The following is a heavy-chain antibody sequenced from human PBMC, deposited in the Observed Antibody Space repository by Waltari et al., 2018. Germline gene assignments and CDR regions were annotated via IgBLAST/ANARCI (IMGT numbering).Heavy chain of an antibody. CDR2: VYHNGNT. V-gene: IGHV4-38-2*02. D-gene: IGHD3-9*01. CDR1: GYSISSGYY. J-gene: IGHJ4*02. CDR3: ARGALTLYYFDY. Sequence: QVQLQESGPGLLKPSETLSLTCNVSGYSISSGYYWGWIRQSPGKGLEWIGSVYHNGNTYYKPSLKGRVTISLDTSKNKFSLERSSVTAADTAVYYCARGALTLYYFDYWGQGTLVTVSS.